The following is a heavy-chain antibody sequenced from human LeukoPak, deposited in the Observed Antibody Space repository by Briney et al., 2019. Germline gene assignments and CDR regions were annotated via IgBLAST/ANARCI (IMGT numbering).Heavy chain of an antibody. J-gene: IGHJ4*02. CDR3: AGADSSGYYWGY. D-gene: IGHD3-22*01. Sequence: PSETLSLTCAVYGGSFSGYYWSWIRQPPGKGLEWIGEINHSGSTNYNPSLKSRVTISVDTSKNQFSLKLSSVTAADTAVYNCAGADSSGYYWGYWGQGTLVTVSS. V-gene: IGHV4-34*01. CDR2: INHSGST. CDR1: GGSFSGYY.